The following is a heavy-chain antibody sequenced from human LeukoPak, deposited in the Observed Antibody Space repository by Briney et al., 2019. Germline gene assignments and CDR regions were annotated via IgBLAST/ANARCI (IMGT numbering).Heavy chain of an antibody. J-gene: IGHJ3*02. CDR1: GFMFSTYE. D-gene: IGHD3-10*01. CDR3: ARDQLYGSGSYLVLRWRAFDI. CDR2: ISYNGRST. Sequence: GGSLRLSCAASGFMFSTYEMNWVRQAPGKGLEWLSYISYNGRSTYYADSVKGRFTISRDNSKNTLYLQMNSLRAEDTAVYYCARDQLYGSGSYLVLRWRAFDIWGQGTMVTVSS. V-gene: IGHV3-48*03.